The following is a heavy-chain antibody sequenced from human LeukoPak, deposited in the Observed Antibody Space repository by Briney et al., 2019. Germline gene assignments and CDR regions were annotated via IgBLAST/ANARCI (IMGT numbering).Heavy chain of an antibody. V-gene: IGHV3-21*01. J-gene: IGHJ1*01. CDR1: GFTFSTYS. Sequence: GGSLRLSCAASGFTFSTYSMNWLRLAPGKGLEWVSSISPDSNYKYYVDSVKGRFTISRDNAKNSLYLQMNSLRAEDTAVYYCATYSSLNRQEFQYWGQGTLLTVSS. CDR2: ISPDSNYK. D-gene: IGHD3-22*01. CDR3: ATYSSLNRQEFQY.